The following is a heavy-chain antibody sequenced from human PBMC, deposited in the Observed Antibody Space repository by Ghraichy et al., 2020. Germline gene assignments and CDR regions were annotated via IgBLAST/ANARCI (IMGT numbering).Heavy chain of an antibody. J-gene: IGHJ4*02. CDR3: ARAKYSSSWFLPDTIFDY. CDR2: IYSGGST. Sequence: GGSLRLSCAASGFTVSSNYMSWVRQAPGKGLEWVSVIYSGGSTYYADSVKGRFTISRDNSKNTLYLQMNSLRAEDTAVYYCARAKYSSSWFLPDTIFDYWGQGTLVTVSS. CDR1: GFTVSSNY. V-gene: IGHV3-53*01. D-gene: IGHD6-13*01.